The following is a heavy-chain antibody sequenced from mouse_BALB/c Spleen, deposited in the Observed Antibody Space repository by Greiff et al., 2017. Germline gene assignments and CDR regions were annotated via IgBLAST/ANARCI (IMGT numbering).Heavy chain of an antibody. CDR2: ISSGSSTI. J-gene: IGHJ4*01. CDR3: ARNWDGYAMDY. CDR1: GFTFSSFG. D-gene: IGHD4-1*01. Sequence: QLVESGGGLVQPGGSRKLSCAASGFTFSSFGMHWVRQAPEKGLEWVAYISSGSSTIYYADTVKGRFTISRDNPKNTLFLQMTSLRSEDTAMYYCARNWDGYAMDYWGQGTSVTVSS. V-gene: IGHV5-17*02.